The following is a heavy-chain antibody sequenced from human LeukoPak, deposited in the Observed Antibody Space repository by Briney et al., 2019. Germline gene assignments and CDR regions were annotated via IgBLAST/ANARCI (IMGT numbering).Heavy chain of an antibody. J-gene: IGHJ4*02. D-gene: IGHD2-15*01. CDR3: ANTPMKYCSGGSCYYLDY. CDR1: GYTFTSYY. Sequence: ASVKVSCKASGYTFTSYYIHWVRQAPGQGLEWVGIINPSGGSTSYAHKFQGRVTMTRDTSTSTVYMELSSLRSEDTAVYYCANTPMKYCSGGSCYYLDYWGQGTLVTVSS. V-gene: IGHV1-46*01. CDR2: INPSGGST.